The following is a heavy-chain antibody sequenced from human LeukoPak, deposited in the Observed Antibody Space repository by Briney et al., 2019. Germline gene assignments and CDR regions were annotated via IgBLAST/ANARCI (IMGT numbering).Heavy chain of an antibody. CDR2: ISGTGRIT. D-gene: IGHD4-11*01. J-gene: IGHJ4*02. Sequence: GGSLRLSFAASGFSLMAYGMSWVRQAPGKGLEWVSGISGTGRITNYADSVRARFTISRDNSKNTLYLEMSSLRVEDTAIYYCASDSDYWGGATWGQGSLVTVSS. V-gene: IGHV3-23*01. CDR1: GFSLMAYG. CDR3: ASDSDYWGGAT.